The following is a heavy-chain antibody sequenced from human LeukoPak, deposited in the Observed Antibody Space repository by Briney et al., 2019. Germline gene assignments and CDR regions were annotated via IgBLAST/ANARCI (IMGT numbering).Heavy chain of an antibody. CDR2: ISNTGSDT. V-gene: IGHV3-23*01. J-gene: IGHJ6*02. Sequence: GGSLRLSCAASGFTFSNYAMSWVRQAPGKGLEWVSTISNTGSDTYYADSVKGRFTISRDNSENTLYLQMNNLRAEDTAIHYCAKVPYSDYGSGRPPFMDAWGQGTTVAVSS. CDR1: GFTFSNYA. CDR3: AKVPYSDYGSGRPPFMDA. D-gene: IGHD3-10*01.